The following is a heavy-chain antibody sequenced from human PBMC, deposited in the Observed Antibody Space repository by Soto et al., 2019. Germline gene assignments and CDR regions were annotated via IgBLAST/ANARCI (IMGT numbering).Heavy chain of an antibody. Sequence: ASVKVSCQASGYTFTSYGISWVRQATGQGLEWMGWISAYNGNTNYAQKLQGRVTMTTDTSTSTAYMELRSLRSDDTAVYYCARVPYYYDSSGYYLGYFDYWGQGTLVTVSS. CDR1: GYTFTSYG. CDR3: ARVPYYYDSSGYYLGYFDY. D-gene: IGHD3-22*01. J-gene: IGHJ4*02. CDR2: ISAYNGNT. V-gene: IGHV1-18*01.